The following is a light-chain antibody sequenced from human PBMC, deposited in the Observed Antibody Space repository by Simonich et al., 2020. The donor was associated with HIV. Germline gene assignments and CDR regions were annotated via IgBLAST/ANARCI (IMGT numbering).Light chain of an antibody. CDR1: QSVLYSSKNRNY. V-gene: IGKV4-1*01. Sequence: DIVMTQSPDSLVVSLGERATINCKSSQSVLYSSKNRNYLAWYQQKPGQPPKLLIYWASTREFGVPDRFSGSGSGTDFTLTISSLQAEDVAVYYCQQYYSTPLTFGGGTKVEIK. J-gene: IGKJ4*01. CDR2: WAS. CDR3: QQYYSTPLT.